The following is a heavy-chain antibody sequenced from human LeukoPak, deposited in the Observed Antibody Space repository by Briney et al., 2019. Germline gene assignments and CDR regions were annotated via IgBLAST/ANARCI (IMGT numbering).Heavy chain of an antibody. Sequence: ASVKVSCKASGYTFTGYYMHWVRQAPGQGLEWMGWINPNSASTTYAQKFQGRVTMTRDRSISTAYMELTRLRSDDTAIYYCAFTYYDVLTGLFVDAFDIWGQGTMVTVSS. V-gene: IGHV1-2*02. CDR2: INPNSAST. CDR1: GYTFTGYY. CDR3: AFTYYDVLTGLFVDAFDI. D-gene: IGHD3-9*01. J-gene: IGHJ3*02.